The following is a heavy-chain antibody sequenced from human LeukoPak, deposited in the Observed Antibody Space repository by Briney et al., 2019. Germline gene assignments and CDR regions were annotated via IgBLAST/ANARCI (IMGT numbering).Heavy chain of an antibody. CDR3: AKSFYDSGGYYGIIDY. V-gene: IGHV3-30*18. Sequence: PGGSLRLSCAASGFTFNSYSMYWVRQAPGKGLEWVVVISYDGSNKYYADSVKGRFTISRDNSKYTLHLQMNSLRVEDAAVYYCAKSFYDSGGYYGIIDYWGQGTLVTVSS. J-gene: IGHJ4*02. CDR1: GFTFNSYS. D-gene: IGHD3-22*01. CDR2: ISYDGSNK.